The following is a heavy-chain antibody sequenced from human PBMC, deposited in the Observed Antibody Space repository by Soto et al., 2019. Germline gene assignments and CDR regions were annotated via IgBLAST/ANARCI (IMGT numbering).Heavy chain of an antibody. J-gene: IGHJ6*02. CDR2: MNPGSGDT. Sequence: ASVKVSCKASGYTFTNNDVSWVRQATGQGLEWMGWMNPGSGDTGYAQKFQGRVTMTRDISIATAYMELNSLTSEDTAIYYCARMESFCSLNWLDVWGQGTMVTVSS. CDR3: ARMESFCSLNWLDV. V-gene: IGHV1-8*02. D-gene: IGHD1-1*01. CDR1: GYTFTNND.